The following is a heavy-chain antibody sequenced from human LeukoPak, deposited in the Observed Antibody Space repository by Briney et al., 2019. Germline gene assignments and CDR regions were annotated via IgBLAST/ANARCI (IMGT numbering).Heavy chain of an antibody. V-gene: IGHV4-59*01. CDR3: ARDMGHILEATTIRYHGMDV. D-gene: IGHD1-26*01. J-gene: IGHJ6*02. Sequence: KPSETLSLTCTVSGGSISSYYWSWIRQPPGKGLEWIGYIYHSGSTNYNPSLKSRVTISVDTSKNQFSLKLSSVTAADTAVYYCARDMGHILEATTIRYHGMDVWGQGTTVTVSS. CDR1: GGSISSYY. CDR2: IYHSGST.